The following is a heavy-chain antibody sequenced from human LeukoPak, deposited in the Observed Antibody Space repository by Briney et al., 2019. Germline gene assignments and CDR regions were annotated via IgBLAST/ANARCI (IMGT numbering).Heavy chain of an antibody. CDR2: IYYSGST. D-gene: IGHD2-15*01. Sequence: SETLSLTCTLSAGSISSYYWSWIREPPVKGLDWIGYIYYSGSTNYNPSLKSRATISVDTSKNQFSLKLSSVTAADTAVYYCARGFCSGGSCYNSRGYFDYWGQGTLVTVSS. CDR3: ARGFCSGGSCYNSRGYFDY. J-gene: IGHJ4*02. CDR1: AGSISSYY. V-gene: IGHV4-59*01.